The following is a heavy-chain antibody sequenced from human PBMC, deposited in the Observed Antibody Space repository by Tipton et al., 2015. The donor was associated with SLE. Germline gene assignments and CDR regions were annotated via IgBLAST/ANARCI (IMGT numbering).Heavy chain of an antibody. Sequence: TLSLTCTVSGGSISSSSYYWGWIRQPPGKGLEWIGSIYYSGSTYYNPSLKSRVTISVGTSKNQFSLKLSSVTAADTAVYYCARDYSPEAYFDYWGQGTLVTVSS. J-gene: IGHJ4*02. CDR3: ARDYSPEAYFDY. D-gene: IGHD6-13*01. CDR2: IYYSGST. CDR1: GGSISSSSYY. V-gene: IGHV4-39*07.